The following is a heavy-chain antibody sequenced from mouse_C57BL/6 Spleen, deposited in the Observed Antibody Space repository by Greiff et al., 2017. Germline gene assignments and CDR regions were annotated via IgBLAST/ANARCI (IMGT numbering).Heavy chain of an antibody. J-gene: IGHJ1*03. CDR3: ARDQGTGTSWYFDV. CDR2: SRDGGSYT. Sequence: EVHLVESGGGLVKPGGSLKLSCAASGSTFSGYAMSWVRPPPEKRLEWVATSRDGGSYTYYPDNVEGRFTISRDNAKNDLCLHMSHLKSEDTAMCYCARDQGTGTSWYFDVWGTGTTVTVSS. V-gene: IGHV5-4*01. CDR1: GSTFSGYA. D-gene: IGHD4-1*01.